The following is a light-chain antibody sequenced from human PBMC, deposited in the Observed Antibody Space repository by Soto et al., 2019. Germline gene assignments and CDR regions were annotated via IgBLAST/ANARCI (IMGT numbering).Light chain of an antibody. CDR3: QQYGSSPRT. Sequence: IVLTQPPGTLSLSPGERSTLSFRASKSVSSSYLAWYQQKPGQAPRLLIYGASSRATGIPDRFSGSGSGTDFTLTISRLQPEDFAVYYCQQYGSSPRTFGQGTKVDIK. V-gene: IGKV3-20*01. J-gene: IGKJ1*01. CDR2: GAS. CDR1: KSVSSSY.